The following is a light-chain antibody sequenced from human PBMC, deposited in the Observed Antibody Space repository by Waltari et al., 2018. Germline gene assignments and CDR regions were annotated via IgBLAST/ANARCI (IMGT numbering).Light chain of an antibody. Sequence: DIQMTQSPSSLSASVGDRVTITCQASQDISNHLNWYQQKVGKAPKLLIYDASNLEIGVPSRFSGRGSGTHFTFTISSLQPEDVATYYCQQYDDFPPYTFGQGTKVDIK. CDR1: QDISNH. V-gene: IGKV1-33*01. CDR3: QQYDDFPPYT. J-gene: IGKJ2*01. CDR2: DAS.